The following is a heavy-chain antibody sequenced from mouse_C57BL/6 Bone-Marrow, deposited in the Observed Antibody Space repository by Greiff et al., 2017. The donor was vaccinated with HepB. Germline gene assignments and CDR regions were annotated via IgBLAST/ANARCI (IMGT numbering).Heavy chain of an antibody. J-gene: IGHJ2*01. V-gene: IGHV1-53*01. D-gene: IGHD1-1*01. CDR3: ARSILRYYYFDY. CDR2: INPSNGGT. CDR1: GYTFTSYW. Sequence: QVQLQQPGTELVKPGASVKLSCKASGYTFTSYWMHWVKQRPGQGLEWIGNINPSNGGTNYNEKFKSKATLTVDKSTSTAYMQLSSLTSEDSAVYYCARSILRYYYFDYWGQGTTLTVSS.